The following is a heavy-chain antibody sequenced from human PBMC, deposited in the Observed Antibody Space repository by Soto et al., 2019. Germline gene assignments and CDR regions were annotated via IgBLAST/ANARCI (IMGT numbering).Heavy chain of an antibody. D-gene: IGHD2-15*01. J-gene: IGHJ3*02. CDR3: ARENGYIAEYDAFDI. V-gene: IGHV3-66*01. CDR1: GFTVSSNY. Sequence: GGSLRLSCAASGFTVSSNYMSWVRQAPGKGLEWVSVIYSGGSTYYADSVKGRFTISRDNSKNTLYLQMNSLRAEDTAVYYCARENGYIAEYDAFDIWGQGTMVTVSS. CDR2: IYSGGST.